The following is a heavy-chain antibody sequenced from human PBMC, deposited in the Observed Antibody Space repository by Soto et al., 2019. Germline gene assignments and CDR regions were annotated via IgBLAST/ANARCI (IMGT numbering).Heavy chain of an antibody. V-gene: IGHV1-18*01. CDR3: ARDYESRYSSGYWYYGMDV. J-gene: IGHJ6*02. CDR2: ISAYNGNT. D-gene: IGHD5-18*01. Sequence: ASVKVSCQASGYTFTSYGISWVRRAPGQGAEWMGWISAYNGNTNYAQKLQGRVTMTTDTSTSTAYMELRSLRSDDTAVYYCARDYESRYSSGYWYYGMDVWGQGTTVTVSS. CDR1: GYTFTSYG.